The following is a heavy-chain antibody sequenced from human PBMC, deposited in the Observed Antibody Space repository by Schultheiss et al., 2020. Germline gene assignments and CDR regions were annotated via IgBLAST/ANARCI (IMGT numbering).Heavy chain of an antibody. CDR3: ARGGGDLGAFDI. CDR2: INHSGST. D-gene: IGHD3-10*01. CDR1: GFSLSTSGMC. Sequence: LVKPTQTLTLTCTFSGFSLSTSGMCVSWIRQPPGKGLEWIGEINHSGSTYYNPSLKSRVTISVDRSKNQFSLKLSSVTAADTAVYYCARGGGDLGAFDIWGQGGMGT. J-gene: IGHJ3*02. V-gene: IGHV4-30-2*01.